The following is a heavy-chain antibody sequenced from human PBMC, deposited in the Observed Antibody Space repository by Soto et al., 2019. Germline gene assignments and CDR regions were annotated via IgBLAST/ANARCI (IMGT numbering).Heavy chain of an antibody. CDR3: AREMPPVSPPYSYYGLDV. V-gene: IGHV4-59*01. CDR2: VYYSGGT. CDR1: GASMRGYS. J-gene: IGHJ6*02. D-gene: IGHD2-21*01. Sequence: QVQLQESGPGVVKPSETLSLTCTVSGASMRGYSWNWIRQPPGKGLEWIGYVYYSGGTNYSPSFKGRVTISVDTTENQFALEVNSGTAADTAVYDGAREMPPVSPPYSYYGLDVWGQGTTVTVSS.